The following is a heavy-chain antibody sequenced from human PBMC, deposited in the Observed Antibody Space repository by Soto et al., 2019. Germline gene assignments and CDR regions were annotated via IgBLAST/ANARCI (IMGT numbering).Heavy chain of an antibody. CDR1: GFAVSSKY. J-gene: IGHJ4*02. Sequence: EVQLVESGGGLIQPGGSLRLSCAASGFAVSSKYMTWVRQAPGKGLEWVSVFYGGGTTYYADSVKARFTISRDTSKNTLYLQMNSLRAEDTAVYYCVQTTGWPGFDFWGQGTLVTVSS. D-gene: IGHD6-19*01. V-gene: IGHV3-53*01. CDR3: VQTTGWPGFDF. CDR2: FYGGGTT.